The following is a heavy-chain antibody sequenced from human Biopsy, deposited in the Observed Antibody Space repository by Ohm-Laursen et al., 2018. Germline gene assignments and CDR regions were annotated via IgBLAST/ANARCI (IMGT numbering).Heavy chain of an antibody. D-gene: IGHD6-19*01. V-gene: IGHV1-2*02. CDR1: GYTFSGYY. CDR3: ARDKYRSWNYFDN. J-gene: IGHJ4*02. Sequence: SSVKVSCKVSGYTFSGYYMHWVRQAPGQGPEWMGWINPDSGVTNYAQKFQGRVTMTRDTSISTAYMELSRLGSDDTAVYYCARDKYRSWNYFDNWGQGSLVTVSS. CDR2: INPDSGVT.